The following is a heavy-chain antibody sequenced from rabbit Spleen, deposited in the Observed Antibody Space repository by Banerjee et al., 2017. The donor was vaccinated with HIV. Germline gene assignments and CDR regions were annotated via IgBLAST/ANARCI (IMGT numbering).Heavy chain of an antibody. D-gene: IGHD1-1*01. CDR2: INTATGKA. J-gene: IGHJ6*01. CDR3: ARDTSSSFSSYGMDL. CDR1: GFSFSARDV. Sequence: QEQLEESGGGLVKPEGSLTLTCKASGFSFSARDVMCWVRQAPGKGLEWIACINTATGKAVYASWAKGRFTISKTSSTTVTLQMTSLTAADTATYFCARDTSSSFSSYGMDLWGPGTLVTVS. V-gene: IGHV1S45*01.